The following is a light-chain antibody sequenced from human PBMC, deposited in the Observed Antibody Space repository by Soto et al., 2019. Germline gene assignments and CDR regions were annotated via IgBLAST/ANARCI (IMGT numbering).Light chain of an antibody. V-gene: IGKV3-20*01. CDR3: QQYGSSSLT. Sequence: EIVLTQSPGTLSLSPGERATLSCRASQSVSNSYLAWYQQKPGQAPRLLIYGASSRATGIPDRFSGSGSGTDLTLTISRLEPEDFAVYYCQQYGSSSLTFGGGTKVDIK. J-gene: IGKJ4*01. CDR2: GAS. CDR1: QSVSNSY.